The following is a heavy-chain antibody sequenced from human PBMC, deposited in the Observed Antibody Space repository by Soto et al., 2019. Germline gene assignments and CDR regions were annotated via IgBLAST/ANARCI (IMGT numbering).Heavy chain of an antibody. Sequence: EVQLLESGGGLVQPGGSLRLSCAASGFTFSSYAMSWVRQAPGKGLEWVSVISGSGDSTYYTDSVRGRFTISRDNSKNTLYLQMNSLRAEDTAVYYCAKDRDGAAAGPTNVDGRDVWGQGTTVTVSS. V-gene: IGHV3-23*01. D-gene: IGHD6-13*01. CDR1: GFTFSSYA. CDR3: AKDRDGAAAGPTNVDGRDV. CDR2: ISGSGDST. J-gene: IGHJ6*02.